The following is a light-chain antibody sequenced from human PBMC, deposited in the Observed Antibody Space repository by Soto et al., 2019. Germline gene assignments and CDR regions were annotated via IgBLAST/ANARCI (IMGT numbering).Light chain of an antibody. CDR3: QQYKSYPLT. CDR1: QCISTW. J-gene: IGKJ4*01. V-gene: IGKV1D-16*01. Sequence: DFQMTQSPSSLSASVGDRVTITCRASQCISTWLAWYQQKPEKAPKTLIFDASTLQSGVPSRFSGSGSGTDFTLTISSVQPEDFATYYCQQYKSYPLTFGGGTKVDIK. CDR2: DAS.